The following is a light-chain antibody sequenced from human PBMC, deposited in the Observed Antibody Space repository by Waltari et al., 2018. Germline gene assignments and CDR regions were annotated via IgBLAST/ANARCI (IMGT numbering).Light chain of an antibody. CDR1: QNIYSW. CDR3: QQYSSYSGT. Sequence: DIQMTRSPSTLSASVGDRVTITCRASQNIYSWLAWYQQKPGKAPKLLIYDASSLEFGFPSRFSGSGSGTEFTLTISGLQPDDFATYYCQQYSSYSGTFGQGTKLEIK. V-gene: IGKV1-5*01. J-gene: IGKJ2*01. CDR2: DAS.